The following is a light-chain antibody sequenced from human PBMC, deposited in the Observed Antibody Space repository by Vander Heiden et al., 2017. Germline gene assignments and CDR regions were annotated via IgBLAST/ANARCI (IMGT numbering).Light chain of an antibody. CDR2: SNN. J-gene: IGLJ3*02. Sequence: QSVLPQPPSASGTPGQRVTISCSGSSSNIGSNTVNWYQQLPGTAPKLLIYSNNQRPSGVPDRFSGSKSGTSASLAISGLQSEDEAHYYCAAWDDSLNGWVFGGGTKLTVL. CDR1: SSNIGSNT. V-gene: IGLV1-44*01. CDR3: AAWDDSLNGWV.